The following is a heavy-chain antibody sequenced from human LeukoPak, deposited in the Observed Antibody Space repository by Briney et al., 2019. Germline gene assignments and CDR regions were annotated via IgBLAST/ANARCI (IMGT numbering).Heavy chain of an antibody. CDR2: IYYSGST. CDR1: GGSISSYY. Sequence: PSETLSLTCTVSGGSISSYYWSWIRQPPGKGLEWIGYIYYSGSTNYNPSLKSRVTISVDTSKNQFSLKLNSVTAADTAVYYCARHPPRSSWLDYWGQGTLVTVSS. D-gene: IGHD6-13*01. V-gene: IGHV4-59*01. CDR3: ARHPPRSSWLDY. J-gene: IGHJ4*02.